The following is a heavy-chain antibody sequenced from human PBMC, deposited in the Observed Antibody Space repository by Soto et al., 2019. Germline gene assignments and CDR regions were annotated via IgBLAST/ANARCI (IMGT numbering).Heavy chain of an antibody. CDR3: VRLGYSGGWSGFDY. J-gene: IGHJ4*02. D-gene: IGHD6-19*01. CDR2: IYQSGSI. CDR1: GVSISSSNW. Sequence: QVQLQESGPGLVSPSGTLSLTCAVSGVSISSSNWWGWVRQPPGKGLEWIAEIYQSGSITHNPYLQMRVTISIDKSKNQFPLNLNFVTAADTAVYYCVRLGYSGGWSGFDYWGQGTLVTVSS. V-gene: IGHV4-4*02.